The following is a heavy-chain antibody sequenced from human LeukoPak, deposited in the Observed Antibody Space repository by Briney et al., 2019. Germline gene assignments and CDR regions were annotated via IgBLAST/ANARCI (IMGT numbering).Heavy chain of an antibody. CDR2: INPNSGGT. Sequence: ASVKVSCKASGYTFTDYYLHWVRQAPGQGLEWMGWINPNSGGTNYAQNSQGRVTMTRDTSISTGYMDLSRLRSDDTAVYHCARFSTDDFWSQPDYWGQGTLVTVSS. CDR1: GYTFTDYY. J-gene: IGHJ4*02. D-gene: IGHD3-3*01. CDR3: ARFSTDDFWSQPDY. V-gene: IGHV1-2*02.